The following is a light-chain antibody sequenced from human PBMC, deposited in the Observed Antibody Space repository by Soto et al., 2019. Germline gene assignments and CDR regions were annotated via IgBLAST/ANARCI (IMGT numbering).Light chain of an antibody. CDR2: DAS. V-gene: IGKV3-11*01. CDR3: QQRSNWPPRT. CDR1: QSVSSY. Sequence: EIVLTQSPATLSLSPGERATLSCRASQSVSSYLVWYQQKTGQAPRLLIYDASNRATGIPARFSGSGSGTDFTLTISSLEPEDFAVYYCQQRSNWPPRTFGQGTKVDIK. J-gene: IGKJ1*01.